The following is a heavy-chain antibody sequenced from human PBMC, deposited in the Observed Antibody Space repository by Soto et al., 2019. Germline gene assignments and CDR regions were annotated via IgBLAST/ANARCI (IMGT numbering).Heavy chain of an antibody. J-gene: IGHJ4*02. D-gene: IGHD6-13*01. Sequence: QVQLVQSGAEVKKPGASVKVSCKASGYTFTSYGISWVRQAPGQGLEWMGWISAYNGNTNYAQKLQGRVTMTTDTSTSTAYMELWSLRSDDTAVYYCARHSLSYWYGGYFDYWGQGTLVTVSS. CDR1: GYTFTSYG. CDR3: ARHSLSYWYGGYFDY. V-gene: IGHV1-18*01. CDR2: ISAYNGNT.